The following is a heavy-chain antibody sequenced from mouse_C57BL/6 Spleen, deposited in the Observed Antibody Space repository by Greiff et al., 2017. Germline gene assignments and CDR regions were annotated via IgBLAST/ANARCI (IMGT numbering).Heavy chain of an antibody. D-gene: IGHD2-1*01. J-gene: IGHJ1*03. Sequence: QVQLQQSGSELRSPGSSVKLSCKDFDSEVFPIAYLIWVSKKPGHGFDGIGGILPSIGRTIYGEKFEDKATLDADTLSNTAYLELNSLTSEDSAIYYCARYGNSWYFDVWGTGTTVTVSS. CDR1: DSEVFPIAY. V-gene: IGHV15-2*01. CDR2: ILPSIGRT. CDR3: ARYGNSWYFDV.